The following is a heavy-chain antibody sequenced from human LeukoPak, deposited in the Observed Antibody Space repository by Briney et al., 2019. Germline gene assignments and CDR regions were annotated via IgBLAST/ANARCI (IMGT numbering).Heavy chain of an antibody. D-gene: IGHD3-22*01. Sequence: GGSLRLSCAASGFTFSSYAMSWVRQAPGKGLEWVSAISGSGGSTYYADSVKGRFTISRDNSKNTLYLQMNSLRAEDTAVYYCGLGGYYYDSSGYDFDYWGQGTLVTVSS. V-gene: IGHV3-23*01. CDR2: ISGSGGST. CDR3: GLGGYYYDSSGYDFDY. CDR1: GFTFSSYA. J-gene: IGHJ4*02.